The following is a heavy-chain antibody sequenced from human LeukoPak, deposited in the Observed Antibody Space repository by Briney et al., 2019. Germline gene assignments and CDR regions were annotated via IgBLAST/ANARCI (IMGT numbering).Heavy chain of an antibody. CDR1: GGSISSSSDY. Sequence: SETLSLACTVSGGSISSSSDYWGRIRQPRWRGLEWFGSVYYSGSTYYNPPLKSRVTISVDTSKNQFSLKLSSVTAADTAVYYCARHGVEATPDYYYMDVWGKGTTVTVSS. J-gene: IGHJ6*03. CDR2: VYYSGST. D-gene: IGHD1-26*01. CDR3: ARHGVEATPDYYYMDV. V-gene: IGHV4-39*01.